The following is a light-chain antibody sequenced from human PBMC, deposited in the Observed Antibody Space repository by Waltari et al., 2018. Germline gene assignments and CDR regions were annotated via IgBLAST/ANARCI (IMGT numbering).Light chain of an antibody. J-gene: IGKJ1*01. V-gene: IGKV1-33*01. Sequence: DIQMTQSPASLSASVGDRVTITCQASQDISYFLNWYQQKVGKAPKLLIYDASNLETGVPSRFSGSGSGTYFTFTISSLQPEDSATYYCQQYDNLPWTFGQGTKVEVK. CDR1: QDISYF. CDR2: DAS. CDR3: QQYDNLPWT.